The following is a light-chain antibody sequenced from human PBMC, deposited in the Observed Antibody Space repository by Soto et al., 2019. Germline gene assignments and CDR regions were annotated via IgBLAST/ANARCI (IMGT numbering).Light chain of an antibody. CDR3: QQYNNWPYT. CDR1: QSVSSN. Sequence: EIVMTQSPATLSVSPGERATLSCRARQSVSSNLAWYQQKPGQAPRLLIYGASTRATGIPARFSGSGSGTEFTLNIISLQSEDFAVYYCQQYNNWPYTFGQGTKREIK. V-gene: IGKV3-15*01. CDR2: GAS. J-gene: IGKJ2*01.